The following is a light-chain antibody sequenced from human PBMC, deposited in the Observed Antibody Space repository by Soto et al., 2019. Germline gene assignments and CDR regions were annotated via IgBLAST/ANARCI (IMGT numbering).Light chain of an antibody. CDR1: PSISSW. Sequence: DIPMTQSPSTLSASVGDRVTITCRASPSISSWLAWYQQKPGKAPKLLIYDASSLESGAPSRCSGSGSGTEFTLTISSLHPDDFATYYCQQYNSYSPLTFGGGTKVEIK. V-gene: IGKV1-5*01. CDR3: QQYNSYSPLT. CDR2: DAS. J-gene: IGKJ4*01.